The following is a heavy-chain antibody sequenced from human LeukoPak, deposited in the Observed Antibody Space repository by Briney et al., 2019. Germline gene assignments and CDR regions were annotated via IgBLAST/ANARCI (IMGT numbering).Heavy chain of an antibody. CDR2: IKSNADGGTP. Sequence: GGSLRLSCAASGFSFMNAWMIWVRQAPGKGLEWVGRIKSNADGGTPDYAAPARGRFTISRDDSKNTLYLQMNSLKTEDAAVYYCTTFYHEYSPYWGRGTLVTVSS. D-gene: IGHD2/OR15-2a*01. V-gene: IGHV3-15*01. CDR1: GFSFMNAW. J-gene: IGHJ4*02. CDR3: TTFYHEYSPY.